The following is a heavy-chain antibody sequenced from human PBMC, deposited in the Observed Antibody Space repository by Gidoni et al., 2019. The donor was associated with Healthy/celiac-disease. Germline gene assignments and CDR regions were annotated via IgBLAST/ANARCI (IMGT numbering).Heavy chain of an antibody. V-gene: IGHV3-48*03. Sequence: EVQLVASGGGLVQPGGSLRLSCAASGFTFSSYEMNWVRQAPGKGLEWVSYISSSGSTIYYADAVKGRFTISRDNAKNSLYLQMNSLRAEDTAVYYCAGYRAATYLLQWGQGTLVTVSS. CDR3: AGYRAATYLLQ. CDR1: GFTFSSYE. J-gene: IGHJ4*02. CDR2: ISSSGSTI. D-gene: IGHD2-15*01.